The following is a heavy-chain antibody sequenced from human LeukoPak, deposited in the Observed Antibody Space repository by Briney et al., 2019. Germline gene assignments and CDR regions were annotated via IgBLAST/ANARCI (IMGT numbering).Heavy chain of an antibody. Sequence: ASVKVSCKASGGTFSSYAISWVRQTPGQGLEWMGGIIPIFGTANYAQKFQGRVTITADESTSTAYMELSSLRSEDTAVYYCARGRMAGTYVFDSWGQGTLVTVSS. D-gene: IGHD6-19*01. J-gene: IGHJ4*02. CDR1: GGTFSSYA. CDR3: ARGRMAGTYVFDS. V-gene: IGHV1-69*13. CDR2: IIPIFGTA.